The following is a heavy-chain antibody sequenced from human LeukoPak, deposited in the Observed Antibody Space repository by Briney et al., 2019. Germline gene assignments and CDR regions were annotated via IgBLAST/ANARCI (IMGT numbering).Heavy chain of an antibody. CDR2: IIPIFGTA. V-gene: IGHV1-69*13. J-gene: IGHJ5*02. CDR1: GGTFSSYA. CDR3: ARDAFGELSSWFDP. D-gene: IGHD3-10*01. Sequence: AASVKVSCKASGGTFSSYAISWVRQAPGQGLEWMGGIIPIFGTANYAQKFQGRVTITADGSTSTAYMELSSLRSEDTAVYYCARDAFGELSSWFDPWGQGTLVTVSS.